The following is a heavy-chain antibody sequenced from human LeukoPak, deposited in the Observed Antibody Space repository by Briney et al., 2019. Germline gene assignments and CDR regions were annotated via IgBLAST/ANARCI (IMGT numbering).Heavy chain of an antibody. CDR3: ARGVVPAAGEDWFDP. Sequence: GASVKVSCKASGYTFTGYYMHWVRQAPGQGLEWIGWINPNSGGTNYAQKFQGRVTMTRDTSISTAYMELSRLRSDDTAVYYCARGVVPAAGEDWFDPWGQGTLVTVSS. CDR1: GYTFTGYY. D-gene: IGHD2-2*01. J-gene: IGHJ5*02. V-gene: IGHV1-2*02. CDR2: INPNSGGT.